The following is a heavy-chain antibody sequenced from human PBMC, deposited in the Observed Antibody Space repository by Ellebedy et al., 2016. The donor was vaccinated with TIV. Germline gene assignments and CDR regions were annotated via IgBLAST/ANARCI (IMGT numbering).Heavy chain of an antibody. Sequence: MPSETLSLTCNVSAGFNDNFYWAWVRQPAGKGLEFIGRISGSGITNYNPSLRSRVTMSVDTSLTQVSLRLHSMTAADTAVYFCARVKGYFDYWGPGTLVSVSS. CDR1: AGFNDNFY. V-gene: IGHV4-4*07. CDR2: ISGSGIT. CDR3: ARVKGYFDY. J-gene: IGHJ4*02.